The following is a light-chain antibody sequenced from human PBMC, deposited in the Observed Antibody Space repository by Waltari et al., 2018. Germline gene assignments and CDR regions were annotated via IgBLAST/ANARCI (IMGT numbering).Light chain of an antibody. Sequence: QSALTQPPSASGSPGQSVTISCTGTSSDVGGYNYVSWYQQRPGKAPKLMIYEVSQRPSGVPDRFSASKSGNTASLTVSGPQAEDEADYYCSSYAGSNNLVFGGGTKLTVL. J-gene: IGLJ2*01. CDR1: SSDVGGYNY. CDR2: EVS. CDR3: SSYAGSNNLV. V-gene: IGLV2-8*01.